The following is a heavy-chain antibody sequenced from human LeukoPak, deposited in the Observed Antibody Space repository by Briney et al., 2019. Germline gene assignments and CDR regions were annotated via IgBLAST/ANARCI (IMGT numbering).Heavy chain of an antibody. CDR2: INHSGST. D-gene: IGHD5-18*01. Sequence: SETLSLTCAVYGGSFSGYYWSWIRQPPGKGLEWIGEINHSGSTNYNPSLKSRVTISVDTSKNQFSLKLSSVTAADTAVYYCARGGYGYSYGTLHHWGQGTLVTVSS. V-gene: IGHV4-34*01. CDR3: ARGGYGYSYGTLHH. CDR1: GGSFSGYY. J-gene: IGHJ5*02.